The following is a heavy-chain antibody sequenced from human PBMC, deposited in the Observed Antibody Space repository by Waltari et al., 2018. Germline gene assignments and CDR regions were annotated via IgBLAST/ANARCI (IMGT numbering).Heavy chain of an antibody. J-gene: IGHJ6*02. CDR1: GFTFSSSS. D-gene: IGHD4-17*01. CDR3: ARDHDYGDYYYYGMDV. CDR2: ISSSSSTI. V-gene: IGHV3-48*04. Sequence: EVQLVQSGGGLVQPGGSLRLSCAASGFTFSSSSMNWVRQAPGKGLEWVSSISSSSSTIYYADSGKGGFTISRDNAKNSLYLQMNTLRAEDTAVYYCARDHDYGDYYYYGMDVWGQGTTVTVSS.